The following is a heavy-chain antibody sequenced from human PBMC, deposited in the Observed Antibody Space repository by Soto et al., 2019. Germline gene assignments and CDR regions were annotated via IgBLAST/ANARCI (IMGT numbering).Heavy chain of an antibody. D-gene: IGHD3-3*01. V-gene: IGHV4-31*03. Sequence: SETLSLTCTVSGGSFSGGGYYWSWIRQHPGKGLEWMGYISYSGSTKYKPSLQSRITISVDTSENQFSLRLTSVTAADTAIYFCARTSIFGVVLNAFDIWGQGTLVTVSS. J-gene: IGHJ3*02. CDR1: GGSFSGGGYY. CDR3: ARTSIFGVVLNAFDI. CDR2: ISYSGST.